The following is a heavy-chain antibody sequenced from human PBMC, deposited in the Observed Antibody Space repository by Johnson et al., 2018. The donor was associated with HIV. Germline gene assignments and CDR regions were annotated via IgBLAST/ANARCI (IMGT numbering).Heavy chain of an antibody. CDR2: ISYDGSNK. CDR3: AKGGTRYTPGDGFDV. Sequence: VQLVESGGGVVQPGRSLRLSCAASGFTFSSYALHWVRQAPGKGLEWVAVISYDGSNKYYADSVKGRFTISRYSSKNTRYLQMNSLRTEDTAVYYCAKGGTRYTPGDGFDVWGQGTMVTVSS. J-gene: IGHJ3*01. CDR1: GFTFSSYA. V-gene: IGHV3-30*04. D-gene: IGHD1-14*01.